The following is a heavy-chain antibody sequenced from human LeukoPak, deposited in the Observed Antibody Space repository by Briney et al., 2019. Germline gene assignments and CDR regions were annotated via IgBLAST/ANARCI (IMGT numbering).Heavy chain of an antibody. CDR2: IYYSGST. V-gene: IGHV4-59*01. CDR1: GGSISSYY. D-gene: IGHD3-22*01. CDR3: AREPLFSNYYDSGGLDY. J-gene: IGHJ4*02. Sequence: SETLSLTCTVSGGSISSYYWSWIRQPPGKGLEWIGYIYYSGSTNYNPSLKSRVTISVDTSKNQFSLKLSSVTAADTAVYYCAREPLFSNYYDSGGLDYWGQGTLVTVSS.